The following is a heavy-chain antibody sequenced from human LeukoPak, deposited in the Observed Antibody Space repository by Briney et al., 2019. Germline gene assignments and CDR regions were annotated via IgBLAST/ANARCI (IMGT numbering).Heavy chain of an antibody. V-gene: IGHV3-23*01. J-gene: IGHJ4*02. Sequence: GGSLRLSCAASGFTFSNYGMGWVRQAPGKGLEWVSVISGGGSTFYADSVKGRFTISRDNSKNTLYLQMNSLRAEDTAVYYCAKPARTDYADYWGQGTLVTVSS. CDR1: GFTFSNYG. CDR2: ISGGGST. CDR3: AKPARTDYADY. D-gene: IGHD1-14*01.